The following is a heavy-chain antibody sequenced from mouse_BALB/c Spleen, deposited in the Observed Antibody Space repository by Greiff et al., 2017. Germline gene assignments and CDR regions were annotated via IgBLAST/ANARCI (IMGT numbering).Heavy chain of an antibody. CDR3: ARGRYYYAMDY. J-gene: IGHJ4*01. CDR1: GYTFTDYW. Sequence: VQLQQPGAELVMPGASVKMSCKASGYTFTDYWMHWVKQRPGQGLEWIGAIDTSDSYTSYNQKFKGKATLTVDESSSTAYMQLSSLTSEDSAVYYCARGRYYYAMDYWGQGTSVTVSS. V-gene: IGHV1-69*01. CDR2: IDTSDSYT.